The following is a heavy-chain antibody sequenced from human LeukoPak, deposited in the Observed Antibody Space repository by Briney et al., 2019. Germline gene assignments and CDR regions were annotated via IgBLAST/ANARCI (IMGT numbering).Heavy chain of an antibody. CDR3: ARVPPFSGSYSYYFDN. V-gene: IGHV4-38-2*02. D-gene: IGHD1-26*01. CDR1: GYSICSGYY. J-gene: IGHJ4*02. Sequence: SETLSLTCTVSGYSICSGYYWGWIRQPPGKGLEWIGSIYQSGSTYYNPSLKRRVTISVAKSKHQFSLKLSSVTAADTAVYYCARVPPFSGSYSYYFDNWGQGTLVTVSS. CDR2: IYQSGST.